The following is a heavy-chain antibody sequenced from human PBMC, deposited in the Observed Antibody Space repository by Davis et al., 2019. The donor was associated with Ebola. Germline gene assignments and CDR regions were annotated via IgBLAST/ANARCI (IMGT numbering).Heavy chain of an antibody. CDR2: IYTSGST. CDR3: AREIDDALPAAIKHYYYYGMDV. D-gene: IGHD2-2*02. J-gene: IGHJ6*02. V-gene: IGHV4-61*02. Sequence: PSETLSLTCTVSGGSISSGDYYWSWIRQPAGKGLEWIGRIYTSGSTNYNPSLKSRVTMSVDTSKNQFTLKLSSVTAADTAVYYCAREIDDALPAAIKHYYYYGMDVWGQGTTVTVSS. CDR1: GGSISSGDYY.